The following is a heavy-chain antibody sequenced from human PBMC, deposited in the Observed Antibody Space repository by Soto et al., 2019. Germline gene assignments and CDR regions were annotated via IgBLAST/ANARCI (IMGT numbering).Heavy chain of an antibody. V-gene: IGHV3-15*01. Sequence: GGSLRLSSAASGFTFSNAWMSWVRQAPGKGLEWVGRIKSKTDGGTTDYAAPVKGRFTISRDDSKNTLYLQMNSLKTEDTAVYYCTTGYYDFWSGPNIYYYMDVWGKGTTVTVSS. D-gene: IGHD3-3*01. J-gene: IGHJ6*03. CDR1: GFTFSNAW. CDR3: TTGYYDFWSGPNIYYYMDV. CDR2: IKSKTDGGTT.